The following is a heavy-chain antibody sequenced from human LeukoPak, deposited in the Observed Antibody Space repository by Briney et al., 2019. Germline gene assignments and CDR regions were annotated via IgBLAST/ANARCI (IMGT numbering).Heavy chain of an antibody. Sequence: SETLSLTCSVSGGSISSSNIYQWGWIRQPPGKGLEWIGSISHSGSTYYNPSLKSRVTISVDTSKNHFSLKLTSVTAADTAVYFCARGTISGSYYWGQGTLVTVSS. D-gene: IGHD1-26*01. CDR1: GGSISSSNIYQ. CDR2: ISHSGST. CDR3: ARGTISGSYY. V-gene: IGHV4-39*07. J-gene: IGHJ4*02.